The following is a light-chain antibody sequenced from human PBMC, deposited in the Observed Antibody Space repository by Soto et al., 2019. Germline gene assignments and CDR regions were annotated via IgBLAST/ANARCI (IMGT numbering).Light chain of an antibody. CDR1: SSNIGAGYD. V-gene: IGLV1-40*01. J-gene: IGLJ1*01. Sequence: QSVLTQPPSVSGAPGQRVTISFTGSSSNIGAGYDVSWYQQLPGTAPKFLIYGNTDRPSGVPDRFSGSKSGTSASLAITGLQAEDEADYYCQSYDSSLSGYVCATGTKLTVL. CDR3: QSYDSSLSGYV. CDR2: GNT.